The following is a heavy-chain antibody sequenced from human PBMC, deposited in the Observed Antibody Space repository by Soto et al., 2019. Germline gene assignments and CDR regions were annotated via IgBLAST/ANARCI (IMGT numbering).Heavy chain of an antibody. Sequence: ASVKVSCRASGYTFTTYSSTWVRQAPGQGLEWMGWISGSNGNTHYAQRLQGRVTMTTDTSTNTAYMELRSLTSDDTAVYYCARAYSRSYRYFDFWGQGDLVTVSS. CDR2: ISGSNGNT. J-gene: IGHJ4*02. CDR1: GYTFTTYS. CDR3: ARAYSRSYRYFDF. D-gene: IGHD6-6*01. V-gene: IGHV1-18*01.